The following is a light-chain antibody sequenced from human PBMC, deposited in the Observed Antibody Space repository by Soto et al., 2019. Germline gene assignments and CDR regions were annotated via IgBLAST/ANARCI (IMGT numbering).Light chain of an antibody. CDR1: QTISSW. CDR3: QQYNSYWA. CDR2: KAS. Sequence: DSQMTQSPSTLPASVGDRVTITCRASQTISSWLAWYQQKPGKAPKLLIYKASTLKSGVPSRFSGSGSGTEFTLTISSLQPDDSATYYCQQYNSYWAFGQGTKVDIK. J-gene: IGKJ1*01. V-gene: IGKV1-5*03.